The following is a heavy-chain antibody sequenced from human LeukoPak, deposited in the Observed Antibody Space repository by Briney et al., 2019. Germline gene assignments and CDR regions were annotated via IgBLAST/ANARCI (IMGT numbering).Heavy chain of an antibody. V-gene: IGHV1-2*02. Sequence: ASVKVSCKASGYTFTGYYMHWVRQAPGQGLEWMGWINPNSGGTNYAQKFQGRVTMTRDTSISTAYMELSRLRSDDTAVYFCVRDMIAAAGAGGWGQGTLVTVSS. CDR2: INPNSGGT. J-gene: IGHJ4*02. D-gene: IGHD6-13*01. CDR1: GYTFTGYY. CDR3: VRDMIAAAGAGG.